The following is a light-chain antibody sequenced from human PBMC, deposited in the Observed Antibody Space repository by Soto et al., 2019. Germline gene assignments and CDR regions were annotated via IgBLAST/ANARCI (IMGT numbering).Light chain of an antibody. V-gene: IGLV1-40*01. CDR3: QSYDRSLSGTV. CDR1: SSNIGAGYD. Sequence: QSVMTQPPSVSGAPGQRVTISCTGSSSNIGAGYDVHWYKQLPGTAPKLLIFGNNNRPSGVPDRFSGSKFGPSASLAITGLQDHDEADYYCQSYDRSLSGTVLGGGTKLTVL. J-gene: IGLJ3*02. CDR2: GNN.